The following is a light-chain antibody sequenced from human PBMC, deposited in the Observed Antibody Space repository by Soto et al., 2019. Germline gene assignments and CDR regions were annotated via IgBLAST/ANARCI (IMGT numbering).Light chain of an antibody. CDR1: SSNIGAGYD. Sequence: QSVLTQPPSVSGGPGQRVTISCTGSSSNIGAGYDVHWYQQLPGTAPKLLIYGNSNRPSGVPDRFSGSKSGTSASLAITGLQAEDVADYYCQSYDSSLSAHYVFGTGTKVTVL. CDR2: GNS. J-gene: IGLJ1*01. V-gene: IGLV1-40*01. CDR3: QSYDSSLSAHYV.